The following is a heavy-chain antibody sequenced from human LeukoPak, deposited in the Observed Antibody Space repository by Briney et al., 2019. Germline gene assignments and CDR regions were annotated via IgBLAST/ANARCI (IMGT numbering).Heavy chain of an antibody. CDR2: ISGSGGST. CDR1: GFTFSSYA. V-gene: IGHV3-23*01. CDR3: AKAGDYYGSGSPLFGMGV. D-gene: IGHD3-10*01. Sequence: GGSLRLSCAASGFTFSSYAMSWVRQAPGKGLEWVSAISGSGGSTYYADSVKGRFTISRDNSKNTLYLQMNSLRAEDTAVYYCAKAGDYYGSGSPLFGMGVWGQGTTVTVSS. J-gene: IGHJ6*02.